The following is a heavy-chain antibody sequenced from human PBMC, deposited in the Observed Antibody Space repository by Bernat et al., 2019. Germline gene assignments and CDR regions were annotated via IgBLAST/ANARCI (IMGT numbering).Heavy chain of an antibody. J-gene: IGHJ5*02. V-gene: IGHV1-2*02. CDR2: INPNSGGT. Sequence: QVQLVQSGAEVREPGASVKVSCKASGYTFTGYYIHWVRQAPGQGLESMGWINPNSGGTNFAQKFQGRVTMTRDTSISTAYMELSRLRSDDTAVYYCARESEMATTVGWFDPWGQGTLVTVSS. CDR3: ARESEMATTVGWFDP. CDR1: GYTFTGYY. D-gene: IGHD5-24*01.